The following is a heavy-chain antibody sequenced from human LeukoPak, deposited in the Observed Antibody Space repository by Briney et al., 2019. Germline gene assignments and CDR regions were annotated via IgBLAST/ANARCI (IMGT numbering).Heavy chain of an antibody. CDR1: GYTFTSYG. J-gene: IGHJ5*02. CDR3: AREVGATMFWWLDNWFDP. Sequence: GASVKVSCKASGYTFTSYGISWVRQAPGQGLEWMGWISAYNGNTNYAQKLQGRVTMTTDTSTSTAYMELRSLRSDDTAVYYCAREVGATMFWWLDNWFDPWGQGTLVTVSS. CDR2: ISAYNGNT. V-gene: IGHV1-18*01. D-gene: IGHD1-26*01.